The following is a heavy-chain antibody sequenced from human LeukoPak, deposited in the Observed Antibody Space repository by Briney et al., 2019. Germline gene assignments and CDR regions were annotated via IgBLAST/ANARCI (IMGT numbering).Heavy chain of an antibody. D-gene: IGHD3-10*01. V-gene: IGHV4-59*01. J-gene: IGHJ5*02. CDR3: ARGGYYGSGNDFRFDP. CDR1: GGSISSYY. Sequence: PSETLPLTCTVSGGSISSYYWSWIRQPPGKGLEWIGYIYYSGSTNYKPSLKSRVTISVDTSKNQFSLKLSSVTAADTAVYYCARGGYYGSGNDFRFDPWGQGTLVTVSS. CDR2: IYYSGST.